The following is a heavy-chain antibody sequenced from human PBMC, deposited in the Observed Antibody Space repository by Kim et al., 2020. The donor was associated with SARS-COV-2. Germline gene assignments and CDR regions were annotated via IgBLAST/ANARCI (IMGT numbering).Heavy chain of an antibody. CDR2: VYNSGST. D-gene: IGHD3-10*01. Sequence: GGSLRLSCAAVGFSLSASHMSWVRQTPGRGLEWASVVYNSGSTFYADSVKGRFVMSRDTSQNMVYLQMTSLRAEDTGIYYCARSIPSVGPHFDNWGLGSQVTVSA. CDR1: GFSLSASH. CDR3: ARSIPSVGPHFDN. J-gene: IGHJ4*02. V-gene: IGHV3-53*01.